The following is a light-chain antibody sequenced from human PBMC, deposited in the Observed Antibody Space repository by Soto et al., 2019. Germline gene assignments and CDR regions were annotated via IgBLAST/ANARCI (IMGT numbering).Light chain of an antibody. CDR1: QSISSY. CDR3: QECYSTPWT. V-gene: IGKV1-39*01. Sequence: DIQMTQSPSSLSASVGDRVTITCRASQSISSYLNWYQQKPGKAPKALIYAASTLQSGVPSRFSGSGSGRYFSLTISWLEPEDFETFYCQECYSTPWTFGRGTRVDI. J-gene: IGKJ1*01. CDR2: AAS.